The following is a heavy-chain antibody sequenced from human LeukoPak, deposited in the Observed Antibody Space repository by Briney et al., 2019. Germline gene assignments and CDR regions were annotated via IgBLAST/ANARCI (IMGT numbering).Heavy chain of an antibody. Sequence: GGSLRLSCAASGFTFSSYSMNWVRQAPGKGLEWVSSISSSSSYIYYADSVKGRFTISRDNAKNSLYLQMNSLRAEDTAVYYCAKDDSSGYQIDYWGQGTLVTVSS. CDR1: GFTFSSYS. CDR3: AKDDSSGYQIDY. D-gene: IGHD3-22*01. V-gene: IGHV3-21*04. J-gene: IGHJ4*02. CDR2: ISSSSSYI.